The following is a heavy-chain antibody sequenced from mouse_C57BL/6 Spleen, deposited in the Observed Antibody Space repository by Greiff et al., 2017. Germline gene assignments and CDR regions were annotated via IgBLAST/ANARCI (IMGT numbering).Heavy chain of an antibody. CDR2: IYPRSGNT. CDR1: GYTFTSYG. J-gene: IGHJ4*01. V-gene: IGHV1-81*01. D-gene: IGHD3-2*02. Sequence: QVQLQQSGAELARPGASVKLSCKASGYTFTSYGISWVKQRTGQGLEWIGEIYPRSGNTYYNEKFKGKATLTADKSSSTAYMELRSLTSEDSAVYFCTRKQLRLPYAMDYWGQGTSVTVSS. CDR3: TRKQLRLPYAMDY.